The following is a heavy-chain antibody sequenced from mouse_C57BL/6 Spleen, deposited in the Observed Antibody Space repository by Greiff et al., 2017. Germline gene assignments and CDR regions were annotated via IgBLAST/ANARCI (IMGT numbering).Heavy chain of an antibody. V-gene: IGHV8-12*01. CDR3: ARDYYGSTDWYFDV. CDR1: GFSLSTSGMG. D-gene: IGHD1-1*01. J-gene: IGHJ1*03. CDR2: IYWDDDK. Sequence: QVTLKESGPGILQSSQTLSLTCSFSGFSLSTSGMGVSWLRQPSGKGLEWLAHIYWDDDKRYHPSLKSRLTISKDTSRHQVFLKITSVDTADTATYYCARDYYGSTDWYFDVWGTGTTVTVSS.